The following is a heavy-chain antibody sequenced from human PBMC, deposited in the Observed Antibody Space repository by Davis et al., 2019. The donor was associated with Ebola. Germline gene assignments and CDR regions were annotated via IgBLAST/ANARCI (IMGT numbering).Heavy chain of an antibody. CDR3: ARTRSSSWYGPFDY. J-gene: IGHJ4*02. Sequence: GESLKISCAASGFTFSSYGMNWVRQAPGKGLEWVSSISSSSSYIYYADSVKGRFTISRDNAKNSLYLQMNSLRAEDTAVYYCARTRSSSWYGPFDYWGQGTLVTVSS. CDR1: GFTFSSYG. D-gene: IGHD6-13*01. CDR2: ISSSSSYI. V-gene: IGHV3-21*01.